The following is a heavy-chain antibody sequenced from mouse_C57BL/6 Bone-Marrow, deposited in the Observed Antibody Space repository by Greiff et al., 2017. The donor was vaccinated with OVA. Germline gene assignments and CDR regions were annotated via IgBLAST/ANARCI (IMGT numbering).Heavy chain of an antibody. CDR3: ARGYNKHGGYYYARDY. V-gene: IGHV1-4*01. CDR1: GYTFTSYT. Sequence: QVQLQQSGAELARPGASVKMSCKASGYTFTSYTMHWVKQRPGQGLEWIGYINPSSGYTKYNQKFKDKATLTADKSSSTAYMQLSSLTSEDSAVYYCARGYNKHGGYYYARDYWGQGTSVTVSS. J-gene: IGHJ4*01. CDR2: INPSSGYT. D-gene: IGHD2-5*01.